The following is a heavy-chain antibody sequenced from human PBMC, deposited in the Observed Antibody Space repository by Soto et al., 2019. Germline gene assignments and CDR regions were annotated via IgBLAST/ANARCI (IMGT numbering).Heavy chain of an antibody. CDR3: ARPRVSLPRLKAHFHN. Sequence: GESLKISCKGSGYSFPTYWLAWVRQTPGRGLEYMGIIYPGDSDSRYSPAFQGQVTISSYKFLNTSYLQWTSLKASDTAIYYCARPRVSLPRLKAHFHNSGPGTMVDASS. CDR2: IYPGDSDS. D-gene: IGHD2-21*01. V-gene: IGHV5-51*01. CDR1: GYSFPTYW. J-gene: IGHJ3*02.